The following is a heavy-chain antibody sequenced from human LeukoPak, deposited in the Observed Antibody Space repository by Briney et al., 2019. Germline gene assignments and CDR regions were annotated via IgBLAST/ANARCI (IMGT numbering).Heavy chain of an antibody. Sequence: GASVKVSCKTSGCTFTNYDINWVRQAAGQGLEWMGWVNPDSGDTGFAQKFQGRLTITTNTSARIAYMEMSGLTSEDTAVYYCTRDWTYWGPGTLVAVSS. V-gene: IGHV1-8*01. D-gene: IGHD1-1*01. CDR1: GCTFTNYD. CDR2: VNPDSGDT. J-gene: IGHJ4*02. CDR3: TRDWTY.